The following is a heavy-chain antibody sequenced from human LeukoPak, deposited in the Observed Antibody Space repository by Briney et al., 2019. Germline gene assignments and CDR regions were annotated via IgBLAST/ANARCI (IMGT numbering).Heavy chain of an antibody. CDR1: GGSFSGYY. Sequence: PSETLSLTCAVYGGSFSGYYWSWIRQPPGKGLEWTGEINHSGSTNYNPSLKSRVTISVDTSKNQFSLKLSSVTAADTAVYYCARQEVILFDYWGQGTLVTVSS. D-gene: IGHD3-16*01. CDR3: ARQEVILFDY. V-gene: IGHV4-34*01. J-gene: IGHJ4*02. CDR2: INHSGST.